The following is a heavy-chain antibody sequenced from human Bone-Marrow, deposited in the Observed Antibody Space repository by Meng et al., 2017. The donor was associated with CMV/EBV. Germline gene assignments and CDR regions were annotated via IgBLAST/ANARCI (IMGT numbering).Heavy chain of an antibody. CDR2: ISGSGGST. V-gene: IGHV3-23*01. CDR3: ARNPGTDAFDI. D-gene: IGHD3-10*01. Sequence: GESLKISCAASGFTFSSYAMSWVRQAPGKGLEWVSAISGSGGSTYYADSVKGRFTISRDNSKNTLYLQMNSLRAEDTAADYCARNPGTDAFDIWGQGTMVTVSS. CDR1: GFTFSSYA. J-gene: IGHJ3*02.